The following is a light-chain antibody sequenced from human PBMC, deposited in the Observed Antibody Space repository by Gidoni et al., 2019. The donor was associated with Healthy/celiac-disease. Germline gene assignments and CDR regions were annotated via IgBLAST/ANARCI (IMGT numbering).Light chain of an antibody. V-gene: IGKV3-20*01. J-gene: IGKJ1*01. CDR2: GAS. CDR3: QQYCSSPTWT. Sequence: ELVLTQSPGTLSLSPGERATLSCRASQRVSSSYLAWYQQKPGQAPRLLIYGASSRATGSPDRFSGSGSGTDFTLTISGLEPEDFAVYYCQQYCSSPTWTFGQGTKVEIK. CDR1: QRVSSSY.